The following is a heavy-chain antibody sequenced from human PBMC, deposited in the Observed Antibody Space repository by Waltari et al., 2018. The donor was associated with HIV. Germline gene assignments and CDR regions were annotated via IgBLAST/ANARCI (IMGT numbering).Heavy chain of an antibody. Sequence: QVQLQESGPGLVKPSQTLSLTCTVSGGSISSGNYYWSWIRQPAGKGLEWIGRIFGSGGTNYNPSLKSRGTISVDTSKNQFSLRLSSLTAADTAVYFCARGIDDSTGYMKNGFDYWGQGTLVTVSS. CDR2: IFGSGGT. CDR1: GGSISSGNYY. CDR3: ARGIDDSTGYMKNGFDY. D-gene: IGHD3-22*01. V-gene: IGHV4-61*02. J-gene: IGHJ4*02.